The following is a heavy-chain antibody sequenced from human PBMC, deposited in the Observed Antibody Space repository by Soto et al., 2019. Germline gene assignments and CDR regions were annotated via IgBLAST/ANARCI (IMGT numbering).Heavy chain of an antibody. CDR3: ATRTRRRAAGRDAFDI. J-gene: IGHJ3*02. Sequence: ASVTVSCKESGYTITSYYMHWVRQAPGQGLEWMGIINPSGGSTSYAQKFQGRVTMTRDTSTSTVYMELSSLRSEDTAVYYCATRTRRRAAGRDAFDIWGQGTMVTVSS. V-gene: IGHV1-46*01. D-gene: IGHD6-13*01. CDR2: INPSGGST. CDR1: GYTITSYY.